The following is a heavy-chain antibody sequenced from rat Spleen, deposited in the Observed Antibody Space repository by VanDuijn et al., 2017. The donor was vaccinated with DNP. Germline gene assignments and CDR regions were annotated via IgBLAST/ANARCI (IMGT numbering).Heavy chain of an antibody. CDR1: GLTFSNAD. Sequence: EVKLVESGGGLVQPGRSMKLSCGASGLTFSNADMAWVRQAPTRGLEWVASISSSGYNTYYRDSVKGRFIISRDNAKSTLYLQMDSLRSEDTATYYCTTFEGTDAWGQGTSVTVSS. D-gene: IGHD1-11*01. V-gene: IGHV5-25*01. CDR2: ISSSGYNT. CDR3: TTFEGTDA. J-gene: IGHJ4*01.